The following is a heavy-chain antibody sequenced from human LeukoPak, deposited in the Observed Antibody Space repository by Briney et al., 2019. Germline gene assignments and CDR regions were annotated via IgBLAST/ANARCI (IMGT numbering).Heavy chain of an antibody. V-gene: IGHV3-30*04. Sequence: GRSLRLSCAASGFTFSSYAMHWVRQAPGKGLEWVAVISYDGSNKYYADSVKGRFTISRDNSKNTLYLQMNSLRAEDTAVYYCARDYYDSSGYRTWYCYYYMDVWGKGTTVTVSS. D-gene: IGHD3-22*01. J-gene: IGHJ6*03. CDR2: ISYDGSNK. CDR1: GFTFSSYA. CDR3: ARDYYDSSGYRTWYCYYYMDV.